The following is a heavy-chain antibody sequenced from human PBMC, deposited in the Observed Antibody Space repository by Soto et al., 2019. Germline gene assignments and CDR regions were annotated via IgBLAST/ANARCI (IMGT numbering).Heavy chain of an antibody. CDR1: GYTFIGYY. Sequence: ASVKVSCKASGYTFIGYYIHWVRQATGQGLEWMGWMNPYSGNTGYAQKFQGRVTVTRNTSISTVYMELSGLRPDDTAVYYCARRKERSGPHYFDYWGQGSQVTVSS. D-gene: IGHD6-25*01. CDR3: ARRKERSGPHYFDY. J-gene: IGHJ4*02. CDR2: MNPYSGNT. V-gene: IGHV1-8*02.